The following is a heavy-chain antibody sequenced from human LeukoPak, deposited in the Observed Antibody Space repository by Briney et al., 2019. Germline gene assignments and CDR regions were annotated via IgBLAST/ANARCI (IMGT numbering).Heavy chain of an antibody. CDR1: GFTFSNYA. V-gene: IGHV3-23*01. D-gene: IGHD2-2*01. CDR3: AIRPYSSSSPLYFQH. Sequence: GSLRLSCAASGFTFSNYAMSWVRQAPGKGLEWVSGISGSGGSTYYADSVKGRFTISRDNSKNTLYLQMNSLRAEDTAVYYCAIRPYSSSSPLYFQHWGQGTLVTVSS. CDR2: ISGSGGST. J-gene: IGHJ1*01.